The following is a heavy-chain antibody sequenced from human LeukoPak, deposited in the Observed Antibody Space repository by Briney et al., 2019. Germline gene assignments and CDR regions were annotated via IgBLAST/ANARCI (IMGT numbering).Heavy chain of an antibody. CDR3: AKDRYSYAFEYSDS. D-gene: IGHD5-18*01. V-gene: IGHV3-30*18. CDR1: GFTFSSYG. Sequence: PGGSLRLSCAASGFTFSSYGMHWVRQAPGKGLDWVAVISNDGSKKYYADSVKGRFTISRDNTKNTLSLQISSLRTDDTAVYYCAKDRYSYAFEYSDSWGQGTLVTVSS. J-gene: IGHJ4*02. CDR2: ISNDGSKK.